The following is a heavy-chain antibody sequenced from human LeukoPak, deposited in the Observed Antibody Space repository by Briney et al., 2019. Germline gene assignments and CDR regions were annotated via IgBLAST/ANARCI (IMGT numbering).Heavy chain of an antibody. CDR2: IKQDGSEK. D-gene: IGHD4-17*01. V-gene: IGHV3-7*01. J-gene: IGHJ4*02. Sequence: PGGSLRLSCAASGFTFSSYWMSWVRQAPGKGLEWVANIKQDGSEKYYVDSVKGRFTISRDNAKNSPYLQMNSLRAEDTAVYYCAREGLPPIHGAVTIYYFDYWGQGTLVTVSS. CDR3: AREGLPPIHGAVTIYYFDY. CDR1: GFTFSSYW.